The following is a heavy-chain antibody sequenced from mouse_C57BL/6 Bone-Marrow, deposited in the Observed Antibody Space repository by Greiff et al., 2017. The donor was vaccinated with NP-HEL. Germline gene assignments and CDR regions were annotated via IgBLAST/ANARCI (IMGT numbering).Heavy chain of an antibody. CDR2: ISSGSSTI. CDR3: ARRYRGLYYYAMDY. V-gene: IGHV5-17*01. CDR1: GFTFSDYG. J-gene: IGHJ4*01. Sequence: DVQLVESGGGLVKPGGSLKLSCAASGFTFSDYGMHWVRQVPEKGLEWVAYISSGSSTIYYADTVKGRFTISRDNAKNTLFLQMTSLRSEDTAMYYCARRYRGLYYYAMDYWGQGTSVTVSS. D-gene: IGHD2-12*01.